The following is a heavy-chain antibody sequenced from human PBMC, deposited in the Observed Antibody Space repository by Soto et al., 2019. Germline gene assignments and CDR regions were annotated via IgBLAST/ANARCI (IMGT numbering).Heavy chain of an antibody. CDR1: GGSVSSGSYY. D-gene: IGHD4-17*01. V-gene: IGHV4-61*01. CDR3: AGTTWEEYFQH. Sequence: SETLSLTCTVSGGSVSSGSYYWSWIRQPPGKGLECGGYIYYSGSTNYNPSLKSRVTISVDTSKNQFSLKLSSVTAADTAVYYCAGTTWEEYFQHWGQGTVVTVSS. J-gene: IGHJ1*01. CDR2: IYYSGST.